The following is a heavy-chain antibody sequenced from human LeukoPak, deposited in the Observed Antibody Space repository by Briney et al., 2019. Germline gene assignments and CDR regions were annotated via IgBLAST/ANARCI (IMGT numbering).Heavy chain of an antibody. CDR1: RFTVSDYS. CDR3: SIGCVDTAMENWFDP. V-gene: IGHV3-21*01. J-gene: IGHJ5*02. CDR2: ISSSSSYI. D-gene: IGHD5-18*01. Sequence: PGGSLRLSCAASRFTVSDYSMSWVRQAPRKGLEWVSSISSSSSYIYYADPVNGRFTIPRDSAKNSLYLHMNSLICEHPTVDYFSIGCVDTAMENWFDPWGQGRQVSVSS.